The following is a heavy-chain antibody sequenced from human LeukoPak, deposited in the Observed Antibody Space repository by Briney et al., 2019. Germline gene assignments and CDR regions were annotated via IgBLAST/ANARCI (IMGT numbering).Heavy chain of an antibody. D-gene: IGHD3-10*01. V-gene: IGHV3-64D*06. CDR3: VKGRAMYYFGSGSYYNVGYGMDV. CDR1: GFTFSSYA. Sequence: SGGSLRLSCSASGFTFSSYAIHWVRQVPGKGLEYVSGISSNGDTTYCADSVKGRFTISRDNSKNTVYLQMSSLRAEDTAVYYCVKGRAMYYFGSGSYYNVGYGMDVWGQGTTVTVSS. J-gene: IGHJ6*02. CDR2: ISSNGDTT.